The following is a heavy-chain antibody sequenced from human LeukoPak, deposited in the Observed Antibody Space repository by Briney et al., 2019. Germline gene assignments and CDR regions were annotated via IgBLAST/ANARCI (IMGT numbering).Heavy chain of an antibody. D-gene: IGHD5-12*01. CDR2: IYYSGST. CDR3: ARHIVATITGVDY. Sequence: PSETLSLTCTVSGGSISSSSYYWGWIRQPPGKGLEWIGSIYYSGSTYYNPSLKSRVTISVDTSKNQFSLKLGSVTAADTAVYYCARHIVATITGVDYWGQGTLVIVSS. CDR1: GGSISSSSYY. J-gene: IGHJ4*02. V-gene: IGHV4-39*01.